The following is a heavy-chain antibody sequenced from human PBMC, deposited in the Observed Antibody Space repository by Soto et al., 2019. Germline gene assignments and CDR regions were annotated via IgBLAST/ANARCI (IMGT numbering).Heavy chain of an antibody. CDR3: ARGVYGSGNYYTGPSAFDI. CDR2: TIPVFNTA. D-gene: IGHD3-10*01. V-gene: IGHV1-69*06. CDR1: GGTLSDHG. Sequence: QVQLEQSGAEVKKPGSSVKISYKASGGTLSDHGVSWLRQAPGQGLEWVGGTIPVFNTAKYAPKFQGRVTIAADKSTNIAYRELGSLRSDDTAFYYCARGVYGSGNYYTGPSAFDIWGQGTLVIFSS. J-gene: IGHJ3*02.